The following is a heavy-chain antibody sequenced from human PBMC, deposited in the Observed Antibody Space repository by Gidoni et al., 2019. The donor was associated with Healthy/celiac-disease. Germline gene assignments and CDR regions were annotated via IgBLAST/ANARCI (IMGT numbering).Heavy chain of an antibody. CDR1: GGSFSGYY. V-gene: IGHV4-34*01. J-gene: IGHJ6*02. CDR3: ARAFVVAYYYGMDV. Sequence: QVQLQQWGAGLLKPSETLSLTCAVYGGSFSGYYWSWIRQPPGKGLEWIGEINHSGSTNYNPSRKSRVTISVDTSKNQFSLKLSSVTAADTAVYYCARAFVVAYYYGMDVWGQGTTVTVSS. CDR2: INHSGST. D-gene: IGHD2-15*01.